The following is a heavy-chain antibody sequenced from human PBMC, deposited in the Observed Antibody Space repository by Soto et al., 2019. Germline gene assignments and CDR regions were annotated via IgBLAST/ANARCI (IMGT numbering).Heavy chain of an antibody. CDR1: GGSISRSNW. J-gene: IGHJ4*02. Sequence: SETLSLTCAVSGGSISRSNWWSWVRQPPGKGLEWIGEIYHSGSTNYNPSLKSRVTISVDKSENQFSLKLSSVTAADTAVYYCATDGIAVAGLFDSWGRGTLVTAPS. CDR2: IYHSGST. CDR3: ATDGIAVAGLFDS. V-gene: IGHV4-4*02. D-gene: IGHD6-19*01.